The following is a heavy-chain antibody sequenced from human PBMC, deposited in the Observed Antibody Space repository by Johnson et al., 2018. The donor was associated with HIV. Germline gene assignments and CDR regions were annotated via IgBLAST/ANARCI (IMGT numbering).Heavy chain of an antibody. J-gene: IGHJ3*02. Sequence: VQLVESGGGLVQPGGSLRLSCAASGFTFSSYWMSWVRQAPGKGLEWVANIKQDGSEKYYVYSVKGRFTISRDNAKNSLYLQMNSLRAEDTAVYYCARVCIGDAFDIWGQGTMVTVSS. D-gene: IGHD2-21*01. CDR1: GFTFSSYW. CDR3: ARVCIGDAFDI. V-gene: IGHV3-7*05. CDR2: IKQDGSEK.